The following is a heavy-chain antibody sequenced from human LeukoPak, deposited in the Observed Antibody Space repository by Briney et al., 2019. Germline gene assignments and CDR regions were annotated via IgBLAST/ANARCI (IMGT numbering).Heavy chain of an antibody. J-gene: IGHJ6*02. CDR2: IYSGGST. V-gene: IGHV3-53*01. D-gene: IGHD5-18*01. CDR1: GFTFSGYA. Sequence: GGSLRLSCAASGFTFSGYAMSWVRLAPGKGLEWVSVIYSGGSTYYADSVKGRFTISRDNSKNTLYLQMNSLRAEDTAVYYCARDRVTRTYYYGMDVWGQGTTVTVSS. CDR3: ARDRVTRTYYYGMDV.